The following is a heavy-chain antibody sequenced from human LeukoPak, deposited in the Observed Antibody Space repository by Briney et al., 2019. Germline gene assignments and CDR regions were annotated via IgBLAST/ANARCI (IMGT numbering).Heavy chain of an antibody. V-gene: IGHV4-34*01. CDR3: ARSPRSEYFYGSGSLLYGMDV. CDR1: GGSFSGYY. J-gene: IGHJ6*02. D-gene: IGHD3-10*01. CDR2: INHSGST. Sequence: SETLSLTCAVYGGSFSGYYWSWIRQPPGKGLEWIGEINHSGSTNYNPSLKSRVTISVDTSKNQVSLKLSSLTAADTAVYYCARSPRSEYFYGSGSLLYGMDVWGQGTTVTVSS.